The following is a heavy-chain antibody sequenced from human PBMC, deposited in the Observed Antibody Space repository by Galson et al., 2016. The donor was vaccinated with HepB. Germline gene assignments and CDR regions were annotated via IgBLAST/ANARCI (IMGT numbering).Heavy chain of an antibody. D-gene: IGHD2-21*01. CDR1: GGSFSGYY. J-gene: IGHJ3*02. Sequence: ETLSLTCAVYGGSFSGYYWSWIRQPPGKGLEWIGEINHSGSTNYNPSLKSRVTISVDTSKNQFSLKLSSVTAADTAAYYCARGNYSAFDIWGQGTMVTVSS. CDR3: ARGNYSAFDI. CDR2: INHSGST. V-gene: IGHV4-34*01.